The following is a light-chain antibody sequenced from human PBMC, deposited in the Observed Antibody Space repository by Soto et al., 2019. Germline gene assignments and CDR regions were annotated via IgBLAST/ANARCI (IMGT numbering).Light chain of an antibody. J-gene: IGKJ2*01. V-gene: IGKV3-20*01. Sequence: EIVLKKSPGTLSLSPGERATLSCRASQSLSSSYVVWYQQKPGQAPRLLIYAAYRTATGIQDRFSGSGSATEDTLTNSRLEPEEFAVYYCQQQGTFGQGTKLEIK. CDR3: QQQGT. CDR2: AAY. CDR1: QSLSSSY.